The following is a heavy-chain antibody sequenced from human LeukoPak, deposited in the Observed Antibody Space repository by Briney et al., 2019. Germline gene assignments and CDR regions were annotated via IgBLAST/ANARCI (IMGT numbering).Heavy chain of an antibody. CDR1: GYSFTSYA. CDR3: ARSPLVATIEYYYYYYYMDV. CDR2: VSSNTRNP. J-gene: IGHJ6*03. V-gene: IGHV7-4-1*02. D-gene: IGHD5-12*01. Sequence: ASVKVSCKASGYSFTSYAMKWVRQAPGKGLEWMGWVSSNTRNPTYAQGFTGRFVFSLDTSVSTAYLQISSLKAEDTAVYYCARSPLVATIEYYYYYYYMDVWGKGTTVTVSS.